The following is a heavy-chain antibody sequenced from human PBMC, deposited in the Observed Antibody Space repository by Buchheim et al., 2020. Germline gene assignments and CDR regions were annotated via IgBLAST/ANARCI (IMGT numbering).Heavy chain of an antibody. CDR1: GFTFRSYG. CDR2: ISYDGSNK. Sequence: QVQLVESGGGGVQPGSSLRLSCAASGFTFRSYGMHWVRQAPGKGLEWVGIISYDGSNKYYADSVKGRFTISRDNSKNTLDLQMSSLRVEDTAVYYCAKEGVPAAISAVYFYYMDVWGKG. V-gene: IGHV3-30*18. J-gene: IGHJ6*03. D-gene: IGHD2-2*01. CDR3: AKEGVPAAISAVYFYYMDV.